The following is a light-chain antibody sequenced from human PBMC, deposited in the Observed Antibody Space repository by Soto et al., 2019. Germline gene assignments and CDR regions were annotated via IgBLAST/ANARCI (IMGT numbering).Light chain of an antibody. J-gene: IGKJ1*01. CDR2: GAS. V-gene: IGKV3-20*01. Sequence: EIVLTQSPGTLSLSPGERATLSCRASQSVSSSYLAWYQQKPGQAPRLLIYGASSRATGIPDRFRGSRSGTDFTLTISSLQPEDSATYYCHQYYNRPPWTFGQGTKVDIK. CDR1: QSVSSSY. CDR3: HQYYNRPPWT.